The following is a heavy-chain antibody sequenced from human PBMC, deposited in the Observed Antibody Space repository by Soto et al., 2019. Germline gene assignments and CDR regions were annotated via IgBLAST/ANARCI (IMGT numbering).Heavy chain of an antibody. CDR2: IWYDGSNK. D-gene: IGHD5-12*01. V-gene: IGHV3-33*01. CDR3: ARDVVLGGYSGYDPGEPDY. J-gene: IGHJ4*02. CDR1: GFTFSSYG. Sequence: QVQLVESGGGVVQPGRSLRLSCAASGFTFSSYGMHWVRQAPGKGLEWVAVIWYDGSNKYYADSVKGRFTISRDNSKNTLYLQMNSLRAEDTAVYYCARDVVLGGYSGYDPGEPDYWGQGTLVTVSS.